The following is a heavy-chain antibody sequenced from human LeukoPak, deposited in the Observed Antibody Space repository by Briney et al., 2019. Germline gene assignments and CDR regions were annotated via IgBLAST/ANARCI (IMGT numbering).Heavy chain of an antibody. CDR2: IYYSGST. J-gene: IGHJ6*04. V-gene: IGHV4-61*08. D-gene: IGHD2-15*01. CDR1: GGSVSNSGNY. CDR3: ARDRSQDRYYYSGMDV. Sequence: PSETLSLTCTVSGGSVSNSGNYWSWIRQPPGKGLEWIGYIYYSGSTNYNPSLKSRVTISVGTSKDQFSLKLTSVTAADTAVYYCARDRSQDRYYYSGMDVWGKGTTVTVAS.